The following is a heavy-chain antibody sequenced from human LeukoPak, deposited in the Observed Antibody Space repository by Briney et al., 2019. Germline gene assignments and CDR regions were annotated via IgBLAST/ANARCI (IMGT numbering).Heavy chain of an antibody. D-gene: IGHD1-26*01. Sequence: PGGSLRLSCAAAGFTFSIYNMNWVRQAPGKGLAWVSHISKSSSAIYYADSVKGRFTISRDNAKNSLYLQMSSLRDEDTAVYYCARDFRGNYSIDYWGQGTLVTVSS. V-gene: IGHV3-48*02. CDR1: GFTFSIYN. CDR3: ARDFRGNYSIDY. J-gene: IGHJ4*02. CDR2: ISKSSSAI.